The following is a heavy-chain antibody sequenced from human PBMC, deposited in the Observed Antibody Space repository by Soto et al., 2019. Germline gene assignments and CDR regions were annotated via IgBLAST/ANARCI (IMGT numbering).Heavy chain of an antibody. V-gene: IGHV1-18*01. CDR3: ARTVVPAAISGRGLYYFDS. J-gene: IGHJ4*02. Sequence: GXSVKVSCKASGYTFTSYGISWVRQAPGQGLEWMGWISAYNGNTNYAQKLQGRVTMTTDTSTSTAYMELRSLRSDDTAVYYCARTVVPAAISGRGLYYFDSWGQGTLFTVSS. CDR2: ISAYNGNT. D-gene: IGHD2-2*02. CDR1: GYTFTSYG.